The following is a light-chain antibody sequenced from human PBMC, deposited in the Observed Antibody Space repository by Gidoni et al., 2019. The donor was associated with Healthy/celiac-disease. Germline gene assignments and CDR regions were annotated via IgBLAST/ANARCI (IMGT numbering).Light chain of an antibody. CDR1: QSVSSN. V-gene: IGKV3-15*01. CDR2: GAS. Sequence: ELVMTQSPATLSVSPGERANLSCRASQSVSSNFAWYQQKPGQAPRLLIYGASTRATGIPARFSGRGSGTEFTLTISSLQSEDFAVYYCQQYNNWPQTFXQXTKVEIK. J-gene: IGKJ1*01. CDR3: QQYNNWPQT.